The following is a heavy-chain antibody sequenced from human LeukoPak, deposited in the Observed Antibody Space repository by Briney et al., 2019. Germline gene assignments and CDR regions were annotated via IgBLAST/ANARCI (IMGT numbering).Heavy chain of an antibody. V-gene: IGHV3-23*01. CDR3: AEDRGHSSGYYFDY. CDR1: GFTFSSYA. CDR2: ISGSGGST. J-gene: IGHJ4*02. Sequence: GGSLRLSCAASGFTFSSYAMSWVRQAPGKGLEWVSAISGSGGSTYYADSVKGRFTISRDNSKNTLYLQMNSLRAKDTAVYYCAEDRGHSSGYYFDYWGQGTLVTVSS. D-gene: IGHD3-22*01.